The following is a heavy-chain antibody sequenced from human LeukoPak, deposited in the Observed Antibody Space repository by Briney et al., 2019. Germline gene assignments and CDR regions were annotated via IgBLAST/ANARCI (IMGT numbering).Heavy chain of an antibody. CDR1: GFTFSNHA. V-gene: IGHV3-23*01. J-gene: IGHJ4*02. Sequence: PGGSLRLSCAASGFTFSNHALSWVRQAPGKGLEWVSGISVSGGTTYYADFVKGRFSISRDNSKSTLYLQMNSLRVEDTAIYYCSNAPPPEIALAAGLDYCGQGTLVTVSS. D-gene: IGHD6-13*01. CDR3: SNAPPPEIALAAGLDY. CDR2: ISVSGGTT.